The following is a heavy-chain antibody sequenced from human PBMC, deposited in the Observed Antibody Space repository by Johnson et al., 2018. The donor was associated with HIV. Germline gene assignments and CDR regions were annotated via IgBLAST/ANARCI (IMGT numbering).Heavy chain of an antibody. D-gene: IGHD6-13*01. J-gene: IGHJ3*02. CDR1: GFPFRSYT. V-gene: IGHV3-30*04. CDR2: VSYDGSER. CDR3: ARGVYSSSWYGAFDI. Sequence: VQLVESGGGVVQPGRSLRLSCAASGFPFRSYTVHWVRQAPGKGLEWVAVVSYDGSERYYADSVKGRVTISRDNSKNTLYLQMNSLRAEDTAVYYCARGVYSSSWYGAFDIWGQGTMVTVSS.